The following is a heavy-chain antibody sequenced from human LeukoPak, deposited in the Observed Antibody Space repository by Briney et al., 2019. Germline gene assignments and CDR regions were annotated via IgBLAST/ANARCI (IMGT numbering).Heavy chain of an antibody. Sequence: GGSLRLSCSASGFTFSSYSMNWVRQAPGKGLEWVSSISSSSSYIYYADSVKGRFTISRDNAKNSLYLQMNSLRAEDTAVYYCARLGIITAAGSNDYWGQGTLVTVSS. CDR2: ISSSSSYI. CDR3: ARLGIITAAGSNDY. CDR1: GFTFSSYS. V-gene: IGHV3-21*04. J-gene: IGHJ4*02. D-gene: IGHD6-13*01.